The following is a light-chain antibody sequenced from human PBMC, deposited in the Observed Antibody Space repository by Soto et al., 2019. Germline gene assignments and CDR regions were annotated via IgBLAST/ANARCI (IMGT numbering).Light chain of an antibody. Sequence: EIVMTQSPATLSVSPGERATLSCRASQSVSSNLAWYQQKPGQAPRLLIYGASTRATGIPSRFSGSGSGTEFTLTISSLQSEDFAVYYCQQYNNWFTFGGGTKVELK. CDR1: QSVSSN. CDR3: QQYNNWFT. V-gene: IGKV3-15*01. CDR2: GAS. J-gene: IGKJ4*01.